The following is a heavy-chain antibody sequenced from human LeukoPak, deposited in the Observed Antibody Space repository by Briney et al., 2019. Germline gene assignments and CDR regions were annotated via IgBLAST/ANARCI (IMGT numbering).Heavy chain of an antibody. CDR2: ISYDGSNK. CDR1: GFTFSSYG. CDR3: ARESRELLVFDY. V-gene: IGHV3-30*03. J-gene: IGHJ4*02. Sequence: GRSLRLSCAASGFTFSSYGMHWVRQAPGKGLEWVAVISYDGSNKYYADSVKGRFTISRDNSKNTLYMEMNSLRAEDTAVYYCARESRELLVFDYWGQGTLVTVSS. D-gene: IGHD1-26*01.